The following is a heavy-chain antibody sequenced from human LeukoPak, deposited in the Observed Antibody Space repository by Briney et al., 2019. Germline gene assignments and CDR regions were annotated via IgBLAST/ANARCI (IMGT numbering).Heavy chain of an antibody. CDR2: INTDGTST. V-gene: IGHV3-74*01. J-gene: IGHJ4*02. CDR3: ARGRDGYYFDF. Sequence: QPGGSLRLSCAASGFTFSSYWMHWVRQAPGKGLVWVSRINTDGTSTTYADSVKGRFTVSRDNAKNTLYLQMNSLRAEDTAVYHCARGRDGYYFDFWGQGALVTVSS. D-gene: IGHD5-24*01. CDR1: GFTFSSYW.